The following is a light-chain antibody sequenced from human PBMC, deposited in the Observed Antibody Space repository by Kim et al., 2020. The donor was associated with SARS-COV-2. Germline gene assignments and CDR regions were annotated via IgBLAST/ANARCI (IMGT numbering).Light chain of an antibody. CDR1: SGHSNYA. CDR3: QTWGTGIQV. J-gene: IGLJ3*02. CDR2: LNSDGSH. V-gene: IGLV4-69*01. Sequence: QLVLTQSPSASASLGASVNLTCTLSSGHSNYAIAWHQQKPEKGPRYLMKLNSDGSHSKGDGIPDRFSGSSSGTERYLTISSLQSEDEADYYCQTWGTGIQVFGGGTKLTVL.